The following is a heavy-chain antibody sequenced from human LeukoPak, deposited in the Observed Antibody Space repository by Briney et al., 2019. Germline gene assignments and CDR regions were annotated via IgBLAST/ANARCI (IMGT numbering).Heavy chain of an antibody. J-gene: IGHJ4*02. Sequence: GGSLRLSCEASGFTFSNYWMTWVRQAPGKGLEWVAVIWYDGSNKYYADSVKGRFTISRGNSKNTLYLQMNSLRAEDTAVYYCASEQGGYWGQGTLVTVSS. D-gene: IGHD3-16*01. V-gene: IGHV3-33*08. CDR1: GFTFSNYW. CDR3: ASEQGGY. CDR2: IWYDGSNK.